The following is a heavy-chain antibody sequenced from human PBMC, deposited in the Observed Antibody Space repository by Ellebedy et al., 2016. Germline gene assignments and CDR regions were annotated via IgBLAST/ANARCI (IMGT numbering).Heavy chain of an antibody. CDR1: GYTFTDYY. J-gene: IGHJ4*02. CDR3: ARDGCWGSTSCYTD. Sequence: ASVKVSCXASGYTFTDYYLHWVRQAPGQGLEWMGWITPNSGGIKYAQKLQGRVTMTRDTSISTAYMELSRLRSDDTAVYYCARDGCWGSTSCYTDWGQGTLVTVSS. D-gene: IGHD2-2*02. V-gene: IGHV1-2*02. CDR2: ITPNSGGI.